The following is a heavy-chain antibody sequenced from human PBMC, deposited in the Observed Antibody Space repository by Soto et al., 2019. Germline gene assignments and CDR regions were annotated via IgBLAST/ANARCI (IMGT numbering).Heavy chain of an antibody. J-gene: IGHJ3*02. V-gene: IGHV3-11*05. CDR3: ARERMYDYGDYVRAFDI. Sequence: GGSLRLSCVASGFTFSDYDMSWIRQAPGKGLEWVSYISSSSSYTNYADSVKGRFTISRDNAKNSLYLQMNSLRAEDTAVYYCARERMYDYGDYVRAFDIWGQATMVTVSS. CDR2: ISSSSSYT. D-gene: IGHD4-17*01. CDR1: GFTFSDYD.